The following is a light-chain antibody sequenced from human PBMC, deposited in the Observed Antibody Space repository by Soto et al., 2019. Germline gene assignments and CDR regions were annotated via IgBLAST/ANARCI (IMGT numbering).Light chain of an antibody. CDR3: SSYSRNTLFV. Sequence: QSVLTQPASVSGSPGQSITISCAGTSDDVGAYKYVSWYQQHPGKAPQLLIYAATNRPSGISGRFSASKSGNTASLTISGLQAEDEADYYCSSYSRNTLFVFGTGTKVTVL. V-gene: IGLV2-14*01. CDR1: SDDVGAYKY. J-gene: IGLJ1*01. CDR2: AAT.